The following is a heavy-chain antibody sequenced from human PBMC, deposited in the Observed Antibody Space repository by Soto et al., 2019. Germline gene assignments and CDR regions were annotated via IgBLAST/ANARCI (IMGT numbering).Heavy chain of an antibody. J-gene: IGHJ5*02. CDR3: AREPVAGIWFDP. D-gene: IGHD6-19*01. CDR1: GYTFTSYD. Sequence: SVKVSCKASGYTFTSYDMHWVRQAPGQGLEWMGWINPYNGNTNYAQKLQGRDTMTTDTSTSTAYMELRSLRSDDTAVYYCAREPVAGIWFDPGGQGTLVTVSS. CDR2: INPYNGNT. V-gene: IGHV1-18*01.